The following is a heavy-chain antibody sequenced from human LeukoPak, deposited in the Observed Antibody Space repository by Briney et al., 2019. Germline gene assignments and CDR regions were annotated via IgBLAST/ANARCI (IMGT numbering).Heavy chain of an antibody. J-gene: IGHJ4*02. CDR1: GFTFSSYW. V-gene: IGHV3-7*01. CDR2: IKQDGSEK. Sequence: GGSLRLSCAASGFTFSSYWMSWVRQAPGKGLEWVANIKQDGSEKYYVDSVKGRFTISRDNAKNSLYLQMNSLRAEDTTVYYCARARRYLGYCSGGSCYGYFDYWGQGTLVTVSS. D-gene: IGHD2-15*01. CDR3: ARARRYLGYCSGGSCYGYFDY.